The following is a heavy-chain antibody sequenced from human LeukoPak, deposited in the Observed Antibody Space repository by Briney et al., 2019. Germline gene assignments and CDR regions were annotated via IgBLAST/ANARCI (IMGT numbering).Heavy chain of an antibody. CDR1: GFTFSNYA. Sequence: GGSLRLSCTTSGFTFSNYAMSWVRQAPGKGLEWVSSISGRAITTYYADFVKGRFAISRDNSKNTLYLQMTSLRAEDTAVYYCAKDQRFGDLDDYRGQGTLVTVSS. J-gene: IGHJ4*02. CDR2: ISGRAITT. V-gene: IGHV3-23*01. CDR3: AKDQRFGDLDDY. D-gene: IGHD3-10*01.